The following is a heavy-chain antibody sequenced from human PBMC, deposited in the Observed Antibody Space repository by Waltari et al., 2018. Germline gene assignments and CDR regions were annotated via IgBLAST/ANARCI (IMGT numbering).Heavy chain of an antibody. CDR3: ARVYSRSSEL. V-gene: IGHV4-61*01. Sequence: QVQLQESGPGLVKSSDTLSLTCTVSGGSVSSVTYYWGWIRQAPEKGLQWIEYIYYTGTTNYNPSLKGRVIISVDTSKNQFSLNLTSVTAADPAMYYCARVYSRSSELWGRGTLVSVSS. CDR2: IYYTGTT. D-gene: IGHD2-21*01. J-gene: IGHJ2*01. CDR1: GGSVSSVTYY.